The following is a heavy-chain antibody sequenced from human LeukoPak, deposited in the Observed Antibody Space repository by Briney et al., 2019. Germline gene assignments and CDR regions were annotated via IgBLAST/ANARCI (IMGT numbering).Heavy chain of an antibody. CDR1: GGTFSSYA. CDR2: IIPILGIA. J-gene: IGHJ5*02. V-gene: IGHV1-69*04. Sequence: SVKVSCKASGGTFSSYAISWVRQAPGQGLEWMGRIIPILGIANYAQKFQGRVTITADKSTSTAYMELSSLRSEDTAVYYCARDLSGVAANWFDPWGQGTLVTVSS. CDR3: ARDLSGVAANWFDP. D-gene: IGHD3-3*01.